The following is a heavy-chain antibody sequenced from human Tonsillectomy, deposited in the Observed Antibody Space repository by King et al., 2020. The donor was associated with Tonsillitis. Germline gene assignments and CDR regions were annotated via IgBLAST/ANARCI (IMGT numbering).Heavy chain of an antibody. Sequence: VQLVESGGGVVQPGGSLSLSCAASGFTFSRYAVRWVRQAPGKGLEWVAVISYDGSKEHYADSVKGRFTISRDNSKNTLYLQMNSLRPEDTAVFFCARDSLSADFGDYVYYFDYWGQGTLVTVSS. CDR1: GFTFSRYA. V-gene: IGHV3-30*01. D-gene: IGHD4-17*01. CDR3: ARDSLSADFGDYVYYFDY. J-gene: IGHJ4*02. CDR2: ISYDGSKE.